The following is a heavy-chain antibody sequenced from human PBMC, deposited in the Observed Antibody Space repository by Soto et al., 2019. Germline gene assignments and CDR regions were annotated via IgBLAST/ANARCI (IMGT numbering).Heavy chain of an antibody. V-gene: IGHV3-23*01. CDR2: ISASGGST. D-gene: IGHD2-15*01. CDR1: GFTFSSYA. Sequence: PGGSLRLSCAASGFTFSSYAMTWVRQAPGKGLEWVSVISASGGSTYHADSVKGRFTISRDNYKNTLYLEMDSLRAEDTAAYYCARGGYCTGGSCPYGLGVWGQGTTVTVSS. J-gene: IGHJ6*02. CDR3: ARGGYCTGGSCPYGLGV.